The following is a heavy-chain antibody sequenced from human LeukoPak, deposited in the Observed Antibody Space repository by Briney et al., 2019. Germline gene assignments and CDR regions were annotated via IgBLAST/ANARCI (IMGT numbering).Heavy chain of an antibody. CDR2: IGPTGSDR. J-gene: IGHJ4*02. Sequence: GGSLRLSCTASGLTFSTSGFNWVRQAPGKGLKWVASIGPTGSDRYHADSIKGRFTISRDNANNFLYLQMNSLRAEDTAVYYCATETNGRHYDYWGQGTLLTVSS. D-gene: IGHD1-14*01. CDR3: ATETNGRHYDY. CDR1: GLTFSTSG. V-gene: IGHV3-21*06.